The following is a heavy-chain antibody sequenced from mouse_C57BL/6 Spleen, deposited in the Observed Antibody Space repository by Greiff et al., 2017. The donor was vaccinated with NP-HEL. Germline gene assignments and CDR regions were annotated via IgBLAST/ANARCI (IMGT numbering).Heavy chain of an antibody. V-gene: IGHV1-26*01. CDR3: ARREIYYGNYED. CDR1: GYTFTDYY. J-gene: IGHJ2*01. D-gene: IGHD2-1*01. CDR2: INPNNGGT. Sequence: VQLQQSGPELVKPGASVKISCKASGYTFTDYYMNWVKQSHGKSLEWIGDINPNNGGTSYNQKFKGKATLTVDKSSSTAYMELRSLTSEDSAVYYCARREIYYGNYEDWGQGTTLTVSS.